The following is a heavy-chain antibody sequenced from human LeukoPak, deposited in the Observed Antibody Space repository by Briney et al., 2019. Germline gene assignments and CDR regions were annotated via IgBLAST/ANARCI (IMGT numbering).Heavy chain of an antibody. J-gene: IGHJ4*02. Sequence: PGGSLRLSCAASGCTFSSYGMHWVRQAPSKGLEWVAVISYDGSNEYYADSVKGRFTISRDNSKNTLYLQMNSLRAEDTAVYYCAKLRSGSGWYDYWGQGTLVTVSS. D-gene: IGHD6-19*01. CDR2: ISYDGSNE. V-gene: IGHV3-30*18. CDR3: AKLRSGSGWYDY. CDR1: GCTFSSYG.